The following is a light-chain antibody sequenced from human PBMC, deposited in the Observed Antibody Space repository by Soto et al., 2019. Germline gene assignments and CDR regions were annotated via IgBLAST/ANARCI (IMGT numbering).Light chain of an antibody. CDR2: AAS. CDR3: QQSYSTSWT. Sequence: DIQMTQSPSSLSASVGDRVTITCRASQSISSYLNWYQQKPGKDPKLLIYAASSLQSGVPSRFSGSGSGTDFTLTISSLQPEDFATYYCQQSYSTSWTFGQGTQLDIK. CDR1: QSISSY. J-gene: IGKJ1*01. V-gene: IGKV1-39*01.